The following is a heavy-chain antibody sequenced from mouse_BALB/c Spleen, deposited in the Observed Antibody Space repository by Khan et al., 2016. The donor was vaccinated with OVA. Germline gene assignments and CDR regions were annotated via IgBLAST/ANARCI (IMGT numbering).Heavy chain of an antibody. CDR1: GYTFTSYY. J-gene: IGHJ3*01. D-gene: IGHD1-1*02. CDR3: TRSGYGAFAY. Sequence: QIQLVQSGAELVKPGASVRLSCKASGYTFTSYYLYWVKQRPGHGLEWIGDINPSNGGTNFNENFKTKATLTVDTSSSTAYLQLSSLTSEDSAVYYCTRSGYGAFAYWGQGTLVTVSA. V-gene: IGHV1S81*02. CDR2: INPSNGGT.